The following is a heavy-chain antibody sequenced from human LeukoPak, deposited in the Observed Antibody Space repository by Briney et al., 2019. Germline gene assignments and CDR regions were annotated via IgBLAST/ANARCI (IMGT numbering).Heavy chain of an antibody. CDR1: GGSISSYY. CDR2: IYYSGST. D-gene: IGHD5-12*01. J-gene: IGHJ3*02. V-gene: IGHV4-59*01. Sequence: PSETLSLTCTVSGGSISSYYWSWIRQPPGKGLGWLGYIYYSGSTNYNPSLKGRVTISVDTSKNQFSLKLSSVTAADTAVYYCARDSSGYDYSFDAFDIWGQGTMVTVSS. CDR3: ARDSSGYDYSFDAFDI.